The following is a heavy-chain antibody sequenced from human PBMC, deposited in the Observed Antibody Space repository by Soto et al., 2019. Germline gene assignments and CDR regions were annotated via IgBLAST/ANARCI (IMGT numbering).Heavy chain of an antibody. D-gene: IGHD4-17*01. J-gene: IGHJ1*01. CDR2: IDAGSANA. Sequence: SVKVSCKTSGFTFSSSALHWARQARGHRLQWIGWIDAGSANANCAQMLQERVTISRDMSTSTAYMELSSLRPEDTAVYYCAADVWGYIYGLGRHWGPGTLVTVSS. CDR1: GFTFSSSA. CDR3: AADVWGYIYGLGRH. V-gene: IGHV1-58*01.